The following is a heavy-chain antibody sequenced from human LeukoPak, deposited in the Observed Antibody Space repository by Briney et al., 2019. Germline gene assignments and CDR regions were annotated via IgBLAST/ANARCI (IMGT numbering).Heavy chain of an antibody. CDR3: ARAGIAVAGTEY. V-gene: IGHV1-46*01. Sequence: ASVKVSCKASGYTFTSDYMHWVRQAPGQGLEWMGIINPSGGSTSYAQKFQGRVTMTRDMSTSTDYMELSSLRSEDTAVYYCARAGIAVAGTEYWGQGTLVTVSS. CDR2: INPSGGST. J-gene: IGHJ4*02. CDR1: GYTFTSDY. D-gene: IGHD6-19*01.